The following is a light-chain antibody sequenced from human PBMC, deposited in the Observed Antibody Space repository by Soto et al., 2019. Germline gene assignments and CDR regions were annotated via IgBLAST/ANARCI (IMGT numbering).Light chain of an antibody. CDR1: QTVRSKY. J-gene: IGKJ4*01. Sequence: EFVLTQSPGTLSWSPGESATLSCRASQTVRSKYLAWYQQNPDQAPSLLIYDASSRATGIPDRFSGGGSGTDVTLTTSRLEPEEFAVDYCQQFSSYRLTFGGGTKVDIK. CDR3: QQFSSYRLT. CDR2: DAS. V-gene: IGKV3-20*01.